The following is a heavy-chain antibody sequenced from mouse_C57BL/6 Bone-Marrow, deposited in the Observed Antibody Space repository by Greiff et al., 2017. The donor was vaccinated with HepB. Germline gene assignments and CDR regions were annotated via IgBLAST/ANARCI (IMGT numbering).Heavy chain of an antibody. CDR3: TRHYYGSSPLFAY. V-gene: IGHV1-15*01. D-gene: IGHD1-1*01. Sequence: RRAGAERGRPGAAGGRGGKGSGYTVGVWEREGVKGTPVHGLEWIGAIDPETGGTAYNQKFKGKAILTADKSSSTAYMELRSLTSEDSAVYYCTRHYYGSSPLFAYWGHGTLVTVSA. CDR2: IDPETGGT. CDR1: GYTVGVWE. J-gene: IGHJ3*01.